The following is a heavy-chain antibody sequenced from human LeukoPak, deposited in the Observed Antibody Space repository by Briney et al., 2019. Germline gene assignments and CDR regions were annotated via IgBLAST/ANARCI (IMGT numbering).Heavy chain of an antibody. CDR2: IDPSDSYT. J-gene: IGHJ3*02. CDR1: GYSFTSYW. V-gene: IGHV5-10-1*01. D-gene: IGHD4-17*01. Sequence: PGESLRISCKDSGYSFTSYWISWVRQMPGKGLEWMGRIDPSDSYTNYSPSFQGHVTISADKSISTAYPQWSSLKASDTAMYYCARHRGGDYGLDAFDIWGQGTMVTVSS. CDR3: ARHRGGDYGLDAFDI.